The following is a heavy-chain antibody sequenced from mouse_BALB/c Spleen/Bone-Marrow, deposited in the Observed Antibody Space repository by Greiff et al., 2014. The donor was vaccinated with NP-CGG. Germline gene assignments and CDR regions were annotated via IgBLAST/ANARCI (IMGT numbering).Heavy chain of an antibody. CDR2: IYPGNVNT. V-gene: IGHV1S56*01. CDR1: GYTFTSYY. Sequence: QVQLQQPGPELVKPGASVRISCKASGYTFTSYYIHWVKRRPGQGLEWIGWIYPGNVNTKYNEKFKGKATLTADKSSSTAYMQLSSLTSEDSAVYFCARDTMDYWGQGTSVTVSS. J-gene: IGHJ4*01. CDR3: ARDTMDY.